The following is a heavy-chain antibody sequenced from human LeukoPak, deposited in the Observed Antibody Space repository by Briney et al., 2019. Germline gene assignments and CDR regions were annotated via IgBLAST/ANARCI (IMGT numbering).Heavy chain of an antibody. J-gene: IGHJ4*02. Sequence: GGSLRLSCAASGFTFSSYGMHWVRQAPGKGLEWVAFIRYDGSNKYYADSVKGRLTISRDNSKNTLYLQMNSLRAEDTAVYYCAKGAAKRYFDYFDYWGQGTLVTVSS. CDR3: AKGAAKRYFDYFDY. CDR2: IRYDGSNK. D-gene: IGHD3-9*01. V-gene: IGHV3-30*02. CDR1: GFTFSSYG.